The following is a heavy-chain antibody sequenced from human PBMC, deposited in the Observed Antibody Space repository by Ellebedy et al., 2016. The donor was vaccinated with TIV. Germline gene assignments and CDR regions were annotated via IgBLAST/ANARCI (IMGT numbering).Heavy chain of an antibody. J-gene: IGHJ4*02. D-gene: IGHD3-22*01. CDR1: GFTLSSYW. V-gene: IGHV3-7*03. CDR3: ARYDGSGYALEY. Sequence: PGGSLRLSCAASGFTLSSYWLAWVRQASGKGLEWVASIKQDGSVKYYVDSVKGRFTISRDNAKNSLHLQMNSLTAEDTAGYYCARYDGSGYALEYWGQGTLVTVSS. CDR2: IKQDGSVK.